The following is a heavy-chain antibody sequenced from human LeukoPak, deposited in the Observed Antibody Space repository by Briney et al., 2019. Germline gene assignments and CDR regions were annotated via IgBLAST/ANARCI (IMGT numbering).Heavy chain of an antibody. CDR3: ARESLYSYGFN. J-gene: IGHJ4*02. CDR2: IYTSGST. Sequence: SQTLSLTCTVSGGSISSGSYYWSWIRQPAGKGLEWIGRIYTSGSTNYNPSLKSRDTISVDTSKNQFSLKLSSVTAADTAVYYCARESLYSYGFNWGQGTLVTVSS. D-gene: IGHD5-18*01. CDR1: GGSISSGSYY. V-gene: IGHV4-61*02.